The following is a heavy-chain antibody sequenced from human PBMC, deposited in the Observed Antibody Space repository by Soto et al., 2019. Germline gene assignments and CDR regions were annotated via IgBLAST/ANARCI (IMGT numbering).Heavy chain of an antibody. V-gene: IGHV4-61*01. CDR3: ARGRSYYGSGSRFED. Sequence: SETLSLTCTVSGGSVRSGSYYWSWIPQPPGKGLEWIGYIYYSGSTNYNPSLKSRVTISVDMSKNQFSLKLSSVTAADTAVYYCARGRSYYGSGSRFEDWGQGTRVTVSS. CDR2: IYYSGST. J-gene: IGHJ4*02. D-gene: IGHD3-10*01. CDR1: GGSVRSGSYY.